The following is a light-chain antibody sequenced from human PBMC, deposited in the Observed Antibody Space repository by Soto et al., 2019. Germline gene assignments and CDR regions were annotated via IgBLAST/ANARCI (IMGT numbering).Light chain of an antibody. V-gene: IGKV3-20*01. Sequence: EIVVTQSPAALSVSPGERVTLSCRASQSISFNLAWYQQKPGQAPRLLIYIASTRAAGIPARFSGSGSGTDFTLTISRLEPEDFAVYYCQQYGSSLGVTFGGGTKVDI. J-gene: IGKJ4*01. CDR1: QSISFN. CDR3: QQYGSSLGVT. CDR2: IAS.